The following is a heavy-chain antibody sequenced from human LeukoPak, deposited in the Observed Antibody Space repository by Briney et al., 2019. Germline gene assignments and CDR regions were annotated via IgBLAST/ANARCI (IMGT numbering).Heavy chain of an antibody. V-gene: IGHV3-23*01. D-gene: IGHD6-13*01. CDR2: ISGSGGST. CDR3: AKGPDQQQLVHRVYYYYGMDV. Sequence: GGSLRLSCAASGFTFSSYAMSWVRQAPGKGLEWVSAISGSGGSTYYADSVKGRFTISRDNSKNTLYLQMNSLRAEDTAVYYCAKGPDQQQLVHRVYYYYGMDVWGQETTVTVSS. CDR1: GFTFSSYA. J-gene: IGHJ6*02.